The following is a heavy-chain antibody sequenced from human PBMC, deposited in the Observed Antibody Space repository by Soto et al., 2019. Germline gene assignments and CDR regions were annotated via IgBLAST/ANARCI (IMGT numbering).Heavy chain of an antibody. J-gene: IGHJ5*02. CDR1: GYSVSSNSAA. V-gene: IGHV6-1*01. CDR3: AREGRVSWFDP. CDR2: TYYRSKWYN. Sequence: SHTLSLTCAISGYSVSSNSAAWNLIRQSPSRGLEWLGRTYYRSKWYNDYAVSVKSRITINPDTSKNQFSLQLNSVTPEDTAVYYCAREGRVSWFDPWGQGTLVTVSS.